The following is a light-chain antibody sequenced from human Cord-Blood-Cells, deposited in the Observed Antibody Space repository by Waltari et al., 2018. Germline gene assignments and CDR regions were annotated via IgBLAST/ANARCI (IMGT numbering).Light chain of an antibody. V-gene: IGLV2-14*01. CDR1: RSDVGGYTY. CDR2: EVS. CDR3: SSYTSSSTVV. J-gene: IGLJ2*01. Sequence: QSALTQPASVSGSPGQSITISCTGTRSDVGGYTYVSWYQQPPGKAPKLRIYEVSNRPSGVSNRFSGSKSGNTASLTISGLQAEDEADYYCSSYTSSSTVVFGGGTKLTVL.